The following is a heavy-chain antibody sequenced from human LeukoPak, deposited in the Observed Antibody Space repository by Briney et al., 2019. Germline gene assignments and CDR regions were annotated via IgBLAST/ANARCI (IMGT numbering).Heavy chain of an antibody. Sequence: PGGSLRLSCAASGFTFSSYSMNWVRQAPGKGLVWGSRINSDGSSTSYADSVKGRFTISRDNAKNTLYLQMNSLRAEDTAVYYCARDVSTYYYDSSGSDYWGQGTLVTVSS. J-gene: IGHJ4*02. CDR3: ARDVSTYYYDSSGSDY. V-gene: IGHV3-74*01. CDR2: INSDGSST. CDR1: GFTFSSYS. D-gene: IGHD3-22*01.